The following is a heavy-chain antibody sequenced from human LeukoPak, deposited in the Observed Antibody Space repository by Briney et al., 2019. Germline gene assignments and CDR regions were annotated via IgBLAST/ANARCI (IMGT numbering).Heavy chain of an antibody. J-gene: IGHJ4*02. V-gene: IGHV4-4*07. CDR2: IYSGGST. CDR3: ARDGNWYYFDY. CDR1: GGSISSYY. D-gene: IGHD1-1*01. Sequence: SETLSLTCTVSGGSISSYYWSWVRQPAGKGLEWVGRIYSGGSTNYNPSLKSRVTMSVDTSKNQFSLKLSSVTAADTAVYYCARDGNWYYFDYWGQGTLVTVSS.